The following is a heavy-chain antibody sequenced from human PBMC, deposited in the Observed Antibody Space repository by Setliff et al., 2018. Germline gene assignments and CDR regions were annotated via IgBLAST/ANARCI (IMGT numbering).Heavy chain of an antibody. CDR2: IIPIFGTA. D-gene: IGHD6-19*01. CDR1: GGTFSSYA. J-gene: IGHJ1*01. Sequence: SVKVSCKASGGTFSSYAISWVRQAPGQGLEWMGRIIPIFGTANYAQKFQGRVTITADKYTSTAYMELSSLRSEDTAVYYCARDPWQWLTTFTSAEYFQHWGQGTLVTVSS. CDR3: ARDPWQWLTTFTSAEYFQH. V-gene: IGHV1-69*06.